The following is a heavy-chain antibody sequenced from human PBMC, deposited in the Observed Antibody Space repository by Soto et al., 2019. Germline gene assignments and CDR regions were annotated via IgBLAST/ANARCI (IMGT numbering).Heavy chain of an antibody. J-gene: IGHJ5*02. CDR3: AKWVECSSWYGDP. V-gene: IGHV3-30*18. CDR2: ISYDGSNK. D-gene: IGHD6-13*01. Sequence: GGSLRLSCAASGFTFSSYGMHWVRQAPGKGLEWVAVISYDGSNKYYVDSVKGRFTISRDNSKNTLYLQMNSLRAEDTAVYYCAKWVECSSWYGDPWGQGTLVTVSS. CDR1: GFTFSSYG.